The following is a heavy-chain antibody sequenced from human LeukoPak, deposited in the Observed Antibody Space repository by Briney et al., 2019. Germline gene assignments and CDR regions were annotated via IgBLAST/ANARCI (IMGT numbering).Heavy chain of an antibody. Sequence: KASETLSLTRILSGVSISSSRYYWGWVRQSPGKGLEWIGSVYFSGSTSYSNPSLKSRSTIFLKLDPVTAGDTAVYYCVEGGKKQQWLPVPPYYFISWGQGTLVTVSS. J-gene: IGHJ4*02. CDR3: VEGGKKQQWLPVPPYYFIS. D-gene: IGHD5-18*01. CDR2: VYFSGSTS. V-gene: IGHV4-39*01. CDR1: GVSISSSRYY.